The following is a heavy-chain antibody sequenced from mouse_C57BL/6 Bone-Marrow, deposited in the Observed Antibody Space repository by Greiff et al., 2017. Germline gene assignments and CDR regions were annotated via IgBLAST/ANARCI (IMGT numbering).Heavy chain of an antibody. CDR2: INPNNGGT. J-gene: IGHJ1*03. V-gene: IGHV1-26*01. CDR1: GYTFTDYY. Sequence: VQLQQSGPELVKPGASVKISCKASGYTFTDYYMNWVKQSHGKSLEWIGDINPNNGGTSYNQKFKGKATLTVDKSSSTAYMELRSLTSEDSAVYYCARIYYDYDEWYFDVWGKGTTVTVSS. D-gene: IGHD2-4*01. CDR3: ARIYYDYDEWYFDV.